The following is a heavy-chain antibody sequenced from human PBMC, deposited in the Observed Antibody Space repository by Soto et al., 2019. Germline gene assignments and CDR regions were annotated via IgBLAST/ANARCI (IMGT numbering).Heavy chain of an antibody. Sequence: GGSLRLSCAASGFTFSSYSMNWVRQAPGKGLEWVSYISSSSSTIYYADSVKGRFTISRDNAKNSLYLQMNSLRAEDTAVYYCARDLNVLRFLEWSHGVDYWGQGTLVTVSS. V-gene: IGHV3-48*01. CDR1: GFTFSSYS. J-gene: IGHJ4*02. D-gene: IGHD3-3*01. CDR3: ARDLNVLRFLEWSHGVDY. CDR2: ISSSSSTI.